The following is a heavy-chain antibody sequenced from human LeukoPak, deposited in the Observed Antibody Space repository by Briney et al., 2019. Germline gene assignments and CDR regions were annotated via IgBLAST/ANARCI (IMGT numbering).Heavy chain of an antibody. CDR1: GDSVSSNSVT. D-gene: IGHD2-2*01. V-gene: IGHV6-1*01. CDR3: ARRLTQYDCYDP. J-gene: IGHJ5*02. CDR2: TYYRSTWYN. Sequence: SQTLSLTCAISGDSVSSNSVTWNWIRQSPSRGLEWLGRTYYRSTWYNDYAVSVRGRITVNPDTSKNQFSLHLNSVTPEDTAVYYCARRLTQYDCYDPWGQGILVTVSS.